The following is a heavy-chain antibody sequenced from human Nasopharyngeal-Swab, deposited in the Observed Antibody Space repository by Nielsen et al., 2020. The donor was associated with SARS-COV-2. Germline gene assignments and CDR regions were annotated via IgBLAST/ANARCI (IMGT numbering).Heavy chain of an antibody. CDR3: ARERRYGSGSYYYYYGMDV. Sequence: WVRQAPGKGLEWMGRINPNSGGTNYAQKFQGRVTMTRDTSISTAYMELSRLRSDDTAVYYCARERRYGSGSYYYYYGMDVWGQGTTVTVSS. J-gene: IGHJ6*02. CDR2: INPNSGGT. D-gene: IGHD3-10*01. V-gene: IGHV1-2*06.